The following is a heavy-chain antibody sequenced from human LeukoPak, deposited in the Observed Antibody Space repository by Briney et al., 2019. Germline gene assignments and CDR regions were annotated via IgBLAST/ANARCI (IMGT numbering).Heavy chain of an antibody. CDR2: IYSGGST. CDR3: GRDRIRRSSTGGAFDI. J-gene: IGHJ3*02. Sequence: GGSLSLSCSASGFTVSSNYMIWVRQAPGKGLEWVSIIYSGGSTFYADSVKGRFTISRDNSKTTLYLQMNRLRSDDTAVYYGGRDRIRRSSTGGAFDIWGQGTMVTVSS. D-gene: IGHD2-2*01. CDR1: GFTVSSNY. V-gene: IGHV3-53*05.